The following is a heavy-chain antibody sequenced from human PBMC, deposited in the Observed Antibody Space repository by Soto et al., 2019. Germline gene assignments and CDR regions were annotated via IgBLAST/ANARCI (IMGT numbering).Heavy chain of an antibody. V-gene: IGHV3-7*01. D-gene: IGHD3-16*01. CDR2: IMPDGNKK. CDR3: ASGGMLLDFHS. Sequence: EVQLVESGGGLVQPGESLRLSCAPSAFAFGGAWMSWVRQAPGKGLEWVANIMPDGNKKYYVESVKSRFTISRDNTKNSLVLQKNSARAGDMAVYYCASGGMLLDFHSWCPGTLVTVSS. CDR1: AFAFGGAW. J-gene: IGHJ4*02.